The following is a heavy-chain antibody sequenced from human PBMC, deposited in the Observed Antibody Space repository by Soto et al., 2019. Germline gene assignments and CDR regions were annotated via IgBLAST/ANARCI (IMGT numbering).Heavy chain of an antibody. CDR2: INAGNGNT. V-gene: IGHV1-3*01. Sequence: ASVKVSCKASGYTFTNYAMHWVRQAPGQRLEWMGWINAGNGNTKYSQKFQGRVTITRETSASTAYMELSSLRSEDTAVYYCARVSGYYLPDYWGQGTLVTVSS. CDR1: GYTFTNYA. J-gene: IGHJ4*02. D-gene: IGHD5-12*01. CDR3: ARVSGYYLPDY.